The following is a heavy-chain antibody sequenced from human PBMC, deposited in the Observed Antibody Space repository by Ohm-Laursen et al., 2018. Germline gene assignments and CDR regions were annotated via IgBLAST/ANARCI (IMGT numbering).Heavy chain of an antibody. V-gene: IGHV1-8*01. CDR2: MNPNSGNT. J-gene: IGHJ6*02. CDR1: GYTFTSYD. Sequence: SVKGSCKASGYTFTSYDINWVRQATGQGLEWMGWMNPNSGNTGYAQKFQGRVTMTRNTSISTAYMELSSLRSEDTAVYYCARGGTGLDYYYYGMDVWGQGTTVTVSS. CDR3: ARGGTGLDYYYYGMDV.